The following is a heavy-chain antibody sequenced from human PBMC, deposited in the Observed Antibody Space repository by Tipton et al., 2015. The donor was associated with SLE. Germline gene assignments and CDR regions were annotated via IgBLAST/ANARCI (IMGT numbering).Heavy chain of an antibody. V-gene: IGHV4-61*09. J-gene: IGHJ4*02. CDR3: AREGGGSRYSYALGY. CDR2: IYTSGST. Sequence: LRLSCTVSGGSISSGDYYWSWIRQPAGKGLEWIGYIYTSGSTNYNPSLKSRVTISVDTSKNQFSLKLSSVTAADTAVYYCAREGGGSRYSYALGYWGQGPLVTVSS. D-gene: IGHD5-18*01. CDR1: GGSISSGDYY.